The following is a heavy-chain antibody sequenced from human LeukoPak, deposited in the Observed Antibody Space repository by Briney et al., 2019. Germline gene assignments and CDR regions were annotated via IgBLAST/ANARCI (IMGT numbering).Heavy chain of an antibody. CDR1: GFTFSSYA. V-gene: IGHV3-23*01. D-gene: IGHD1-1*01. J-gene: IGHJ6*03. CDR3: ARDRSGTTSYYYYYYMDV. Sequence: PGGSLRLSCAASGFTFSSYAMSWVRQAPGKGLEWVSVISGSGNSTDYADSVKGRFSISRDNAQNSLYLQMNSLRAEDTAVYYCARDRSGTTSYYYYYYMDVWGKGTTVTVSS. CDR2: ISGSGNST.